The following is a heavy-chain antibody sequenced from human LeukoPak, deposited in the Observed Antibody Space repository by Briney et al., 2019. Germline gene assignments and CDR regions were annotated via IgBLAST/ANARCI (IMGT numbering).Heavy chain of an antibody. CDR3: ASLGVTGVDY. J-gene: IGHJ4*02. Sequence: GASVKVSCKASGGTLSSYAISWVRQAPGQGLEWMGGIIPIFGTANYAQKFQGRVTITADESTSTAYMELSSLRSEDTAVYYCASLGVTGVDYWGQGTLVTVSS. D-gene: IGHD7-27*01. CDR2: IIPIFGTA. CDR1: GGTLSSYA. V-gene: IGHV1-69*13.